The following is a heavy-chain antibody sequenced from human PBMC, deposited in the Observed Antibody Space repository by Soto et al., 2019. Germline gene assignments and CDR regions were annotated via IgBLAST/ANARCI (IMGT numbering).Heavy chain of an antibody. V-gene: IGHV4-34*01. J-gene: IGHJ5*01. Sequence: SETLSLTCAVYGGSFSGYYWSWIRQPPGKGLEWIGEINHSGSTNYNPSLKSRVTISVDTSKNQFSLKLSSVTAADTAVYYCARGRPVYDYVWGSYRYRDWFDPWGRGTLVTVS. CDR1: GGSFSGYY. CDR2: INHSGST. CDR3: ARGRPVYDYVWGSYRYRDWFDP. D-gene: IGHD3-16*02.